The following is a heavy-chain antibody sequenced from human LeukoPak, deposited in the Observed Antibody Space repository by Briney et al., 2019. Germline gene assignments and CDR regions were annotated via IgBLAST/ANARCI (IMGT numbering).Heavy chain of an antibody. D-gene: IGHD3-10*02. CDR2: ISYDGGNK. Sequence: GGSLRLSCAAAGFSLSNFGMHWVRQAPGKGLAWVSLISYDGGNKYYADSVKGRFTISRDNAKNSLYLQMNSLRAEDTAVYYCAELGITMIGGVWGKGTTVTISS. CDR1: GFSLSNFG. J-gene: IGHJ6*04. V-gene: IGHV3-30*18. CDR3: AELGITMIGGV.